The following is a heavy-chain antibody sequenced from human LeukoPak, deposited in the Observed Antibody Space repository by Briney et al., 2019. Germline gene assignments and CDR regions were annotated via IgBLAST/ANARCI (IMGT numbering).Heavy chain of an antibody. V-gene: IGHV4-59*11. CDR1: GGSISSHY. CDR3: ARSLLYYGYYYYYYMDV. D-gene: IGHD1-26*01. J-gene: IGHJ6*03. CDR2: IYYRGST. Sequence: SETLSLTCTVSGGSISSHYWSWIRQPPGKGLEWIGYIYYRGSTNYNPSLKSRVTISVDTSKNQFSLKLSSVTAADTAVYYCARSLLYYGYYYYYYMDVWGKGTTVTVSS.